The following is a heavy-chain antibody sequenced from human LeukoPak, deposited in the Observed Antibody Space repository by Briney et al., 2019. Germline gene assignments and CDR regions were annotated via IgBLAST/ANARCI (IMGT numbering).Heavy chain of an antibody. CDR3: AREYEGYCSGGSCFRGTYNWFDP. CDR2: ISYDGSNK. J-gene: IGHJ5*02. D-gene: IGHD2-15*01. Sequence: GGSLTLSCAASGFTFSDCRMHWVRRAPGKGQVWVAVISYDGSNKYYADSVKGRFTISRDNSKNTLYLQMNSLRAEDTAVYYCAREYEGYCSGGSCFRGTYNWFDPWGQGTLVTVSS. V-gene: IGHV3-30*03. CDR1: GFTFSDCR.